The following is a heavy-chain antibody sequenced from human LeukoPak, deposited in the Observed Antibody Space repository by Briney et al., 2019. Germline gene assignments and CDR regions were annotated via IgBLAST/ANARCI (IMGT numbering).Heavy chain of an antibody. CDR1: GGSISSTSYY. V-gene: IGHV4-39*01. D-gene: IGHD3-3*01. CDR2: IYYSGGT. Sequence: TSETLSLTCTVSGGSISSTSYYWGWIRQPPGKGLEWIGSIYYSGGTYYNPSLKSRVTISVDTSKNQFSLKLSSVTAADTAVYYCARNILEWLLGWFDPWGQGTLVTVSS. CDR3: ARNILEWLLGWFDP. J-gene: IGHJ5*02.